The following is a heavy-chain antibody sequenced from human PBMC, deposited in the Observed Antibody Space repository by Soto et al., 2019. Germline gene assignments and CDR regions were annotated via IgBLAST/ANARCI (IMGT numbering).Heavy chain of an antibody. D-gene: IGHD2-21*02. J-gene: IGHJ4*02. V-gene: IGHV5-51*01. CDR3: AKSVGGFCGADCQVLDY. CDR1: GYSFASYW. Sequence: PGESLKISCKGSGYSFASYWIGWVRQMPGKGLEWMGIIYPGDSDTRYSPSFQGQVTISADKSITTAYLQWSSLKASDTAMYYCAKSVGGFCGADCQVLDYWSQGTLVTVSS. CDR2: IYPGDSDT.